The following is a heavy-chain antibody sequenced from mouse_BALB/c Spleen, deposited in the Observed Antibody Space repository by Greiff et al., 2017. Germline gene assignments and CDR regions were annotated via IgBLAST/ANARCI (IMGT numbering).Heavy chain of an antibody. J-gene: IGHJ4*01. Sequence: DVMLVESGGGLVKPGGSLKLSCAASGFTFSDYYMYWVRQTPEKRLEWVATISDGGSYTYYPDSVKGRFTISRDNAKNHLYLQMSSLESEDTAMYYCALGGYDVRAHYAMDYWGQGTSVTVSS. CDR3: ALGGYDVRAHYAMDY. D-gene: IGHD2-2*01. CDR2: ISDGGSYT. V-gene: IGHV5-4*02. CDR1: GFTFSDYY.